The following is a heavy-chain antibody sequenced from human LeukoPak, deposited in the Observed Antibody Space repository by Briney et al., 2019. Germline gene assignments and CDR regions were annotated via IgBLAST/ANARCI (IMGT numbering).Heavy chain of an antibody. Sequence: PGGSLRLSCAASGFTFSSYWMHWVRQAPGKGLVWVSRINSDGSSTSYADSVKGRFTISRDNAKNTLYLQMNSLRAEDTAVYYCARSGAVAGLYYFDYWGRGTLVTVSS. D-gene: IGHD6-19*01. J-gene: IGHJ4*02. V-gene: IGHV3-74*01. CDR1: GFTFSSYW. CDR3: ARSGAVAGLYYFDY. CDR2: INSDGSST.